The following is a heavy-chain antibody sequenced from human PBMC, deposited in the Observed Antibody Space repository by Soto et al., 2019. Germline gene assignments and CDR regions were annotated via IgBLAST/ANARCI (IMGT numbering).Heavy chain of an antibody. Sequence: PSETLSLTCTASGGSISSDYWSWIRQPAGKGLEWIGRIYISENTHYNPSLRSRVSMSLDTSKNQLSLNLSSVTAADTAVYYCARGVGRSSWTSFDSWGHGTLVTVSS. J-gene: IGHJ4*01. V-gene: IGHV4-4*07. CDR3: ARGVGRSSWTSFDS. CDR2: IYISENT. D-gene: IGHD6-13*01. CDR1: GGSISSDY.